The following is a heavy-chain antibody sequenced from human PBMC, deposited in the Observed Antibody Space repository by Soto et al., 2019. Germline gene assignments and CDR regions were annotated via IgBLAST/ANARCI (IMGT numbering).Heavy chain of an antibody. V-gene: IGHV1-69*13. J-gene: IGHJ3*02. CDR2: IIPIFGTA. D-gene: IGHD2-2*01. CDR3: ARDGGYCSSTSPRDCDAFDI. Sequence: GASVKVSCKASGGTFSSYAISWVRQAPGQGLEWMGGIIPIFGTANYAQKFQGRVTITADESTSTAYMELSSLGSEDTAVYYCARDGGYCSSTSPRDCDAFDIWGQGTMVTVSS. CDR1: GGTFSSYA.